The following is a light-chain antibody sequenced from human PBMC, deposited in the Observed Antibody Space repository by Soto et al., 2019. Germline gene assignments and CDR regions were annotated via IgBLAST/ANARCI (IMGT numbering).Light chain of an antibody. CDR3: QQYGSSPWT. V-gene: IGKV3D-20*01. J-gene: IGKJ2*01. CDR2: DAS. CDR1: QSVSNSY. Sequence: EIVLTQSPVTLSLSPGERATLSCGASQSVSNSYLAWYQQKPGLAPRLLIYDASSTATGIPHRFSGSGSGTDFTLTIDRLEPEDFAVYDCQQYGSSPWTFGQGTRLEI.